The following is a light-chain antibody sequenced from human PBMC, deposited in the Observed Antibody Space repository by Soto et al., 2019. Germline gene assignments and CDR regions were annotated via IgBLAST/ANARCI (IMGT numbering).Light chain of an antibody. V-gene: IGKV1-5*03. CDR3: QQYHLYST. J-gene: IGKJ3*01. CDR2: KAS. CDR1: QNIDSW. Sequence: DIQMTQSPSTLSASVGDRVTIACRASQNIDSWLAWYQQKPGKAPKLLIYKASTLKSGVPSRFSGSGSGTEFSLTISSLQPDDFATYYCQQYHLYSTFGPGTNVDIK.